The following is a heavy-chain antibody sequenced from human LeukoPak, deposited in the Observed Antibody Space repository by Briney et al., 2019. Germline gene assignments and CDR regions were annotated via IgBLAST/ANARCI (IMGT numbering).Heavy chain of an antibody. CDR1: GGAFSGYY. J-gene: IGHJ4*02. CDR3: AREFSSQDSFDY. Sequence: SETLSHTCAVYGGAFSGYYWSWIRQPPGKGLEWIGEINHSGSTNYNPSLKSRVTISVDTSKNQFSLKLSSVTAADTAVYYCAREFSSQDSFDYWGQGTLVTVSS. V-gene: IGHV4-34*01. D-gene: IGHD4-11*01. CDR2: INHSGST.